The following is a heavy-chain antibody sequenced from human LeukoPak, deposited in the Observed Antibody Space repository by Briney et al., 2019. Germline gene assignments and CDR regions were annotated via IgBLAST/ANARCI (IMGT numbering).Heavy chain of an antibody. Sequence: SGGSLRLSCAASGFTFSSYAMSWVRQAPGKGLEWVSAISGSGGSTYYADSVKGRFTISRDNSKNTLYLQMNSLRAQDTAVYYCAKDLSHSNYFDYWGQGTLVTVSS. CDR3: AKDLSHSNYFDY. D-gene: IGHD4-11*01. J-gene: IGHJ4*02. CDR2: ISGSGGST. CDR1: GFTFSSYA. V-gene: IGHV3-23*01.